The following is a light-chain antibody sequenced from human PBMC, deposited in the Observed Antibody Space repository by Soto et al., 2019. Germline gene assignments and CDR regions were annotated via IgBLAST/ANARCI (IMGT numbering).Light chain of an antibody. CDR3: QQRSNWPPGALT. J-gene: IGKJ4*01. CDR1: QSVSSY. V-gene: IGKV3-11*01. Sequence: EIVLTQSPATLSLSPGERATLSCRASQSVSSYLAWYQHKPGQAPRLLIYDASNRATGIPARFSGSGSGTDFTLTISSLEPEDLAVYYCQQRSNWPPGALTFGGGTKVEIK. CDR2: DAS.